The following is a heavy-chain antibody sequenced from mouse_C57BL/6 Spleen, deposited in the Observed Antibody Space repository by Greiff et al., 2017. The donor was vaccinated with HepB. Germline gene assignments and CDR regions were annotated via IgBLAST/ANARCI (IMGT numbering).Heavy chain of an antibody. Sequence: DVKLVESGGGLVKPGGSLKLSCAASGFTFSDYGMHWVRQAPEKGLEWVAYISSGSSTIYYADTVKGRFTISRDNAKNTLFLQMTSLRCEDTAMYYCANSPHSSMDYWGQGTSVTVSS. J-gene: IGHJ4*01. CDR2: ISSGSSTI. V-gene: IGHV5-17*01. CDR3: ANSPHSSMDY. CDR1: GFTFSDYG.